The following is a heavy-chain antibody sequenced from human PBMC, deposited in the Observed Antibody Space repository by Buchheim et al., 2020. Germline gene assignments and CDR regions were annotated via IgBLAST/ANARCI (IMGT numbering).Heavy chain of an antibody. CDR3: ARVPEYYDILTGYYKIYYYMDV. D-gene: IGHD3-9*01. V-gene: IGHV3-11*01. CDR2: ISSSGSTI. CDR1: GFTFSDYY. Sequence: QVQLVESGGGLVKPGGSLRLSCAASGFTFSDYYMSWIRQAPGKGLEWVSYISSSGSTIYYADSVKGRFTISRDNAKNSLYLQMNSLRAEDMAVYYCARVPEYYDILTGYYKIYYYMDVWGKGTT. J-gene: IGHJ6*03.